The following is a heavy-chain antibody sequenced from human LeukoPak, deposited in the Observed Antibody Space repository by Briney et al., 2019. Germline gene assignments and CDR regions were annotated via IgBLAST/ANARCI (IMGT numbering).Heavy chain of an antibody. CDR2: INTNTGNP. V-gene: IGHV7-4-1*02. CDR1: GYTFTSYA. Sequence: ASVKVSCKASGYTFTSYAMNWVRQAPGQGLEWMGWINTNTGNPTYAQGLTGRFVYSLDTSVSTAYLQISSLKAEDTAVYYCARPDRDGSHYPPKDWGQGTLVTVSS. J-gene: IGHJ4*02. D-gene: IGHD1-26*01. CDR3: ARPDRDGSHYPPKD.